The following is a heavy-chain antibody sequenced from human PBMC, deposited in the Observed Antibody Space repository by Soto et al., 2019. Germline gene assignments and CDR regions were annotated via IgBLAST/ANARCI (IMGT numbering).Heavy chain of an antibody. D-gene: IGHD1-26*01. J-gene: IGHJ4*02. V-gene: IGHV1-3*01. CDR2: INAGNGNT. CDR3: ARDVGATGD. Sequence: QVQLVQSGAEVKKPGASVKVSCKASGYTFTSYAMHWVRQAPGQRLEWMGWINAGNGNTKYSQKYQGRVTITRDTSASTDYMQLSSLRSEVKAVYYCARDVGATGDWGQGTLVTVSS. CDR1: GYTFTSYA.